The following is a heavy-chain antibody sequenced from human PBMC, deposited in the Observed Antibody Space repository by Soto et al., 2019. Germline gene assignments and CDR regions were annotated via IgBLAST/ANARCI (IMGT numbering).Heavy chain of an antibody. V-gene: IGHV4-4*02. CDR3: ARSAGWYAVHS. Sequence: QVQLQESGPGLVKPSGTLSLTCAVSVDSVSSPYYWGGVRQPPGKGLEWIGEVFLTGTTSYNPSLRSRVTISMDKSINQFSLDLSSVTAADTAVYYCARSAGWYAVHSWGPGTLVIVSS. CDR1: VDSVSSPYY. D-gene: IGHD6-19*01. CDR2: VFLTGTT. J-gene: IGHJ4*02.